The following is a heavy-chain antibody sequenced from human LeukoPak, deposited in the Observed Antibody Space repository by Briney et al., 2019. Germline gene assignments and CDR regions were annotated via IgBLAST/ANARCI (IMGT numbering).Heavy chain of an antibody. V-gene: IGHV4-30-2*01. CDR1: GGSISSGGYP. Sequence: SETLSLTCAVSGGSISSGGYPWSWIRQPPGKGLEWIGYIYHSGSTYYNPSLKSRVTISVDRSKNQFSLKLSSVTTADTAVYYCARDQYCGGDCYSRAFDIWGQGTMVTVSS. CDR2: IYHSGST. CDR3: ARDQYCGGDCYSRAFDI. D-gene: IGHD2-21*02. J-gene: IGHJ3*02.